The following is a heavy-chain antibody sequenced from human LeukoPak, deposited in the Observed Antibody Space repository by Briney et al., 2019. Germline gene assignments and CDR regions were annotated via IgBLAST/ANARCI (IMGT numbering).Heavy chain of an antibody. J-gene: IGHJ4*02. D-gene: IGHD3-22*01. CDR1: GYTFTGYY. CDR3: ARDLEYYYDSSGYYYSD. Sequence: ASVKVSCKPSGYTFTGYYMRWVRPAPGQGLEWMGWINPNSGGTNYTQKFQGRVNITRDTSISTAYMELSRLRSDDTAVYYCARDLEYYYDSSGYYYSDWGQGTLVTVSS. CDR2: INPNSGGT. V-gene: IGHV1-2*02.